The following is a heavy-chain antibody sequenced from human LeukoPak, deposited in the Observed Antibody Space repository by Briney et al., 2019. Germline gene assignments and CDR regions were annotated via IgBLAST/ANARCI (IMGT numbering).Heavy chain of an antibody. V-gene: IGHV3-48*03. CDR2: ISSSGSTI. CDR3: ARDADFWSGSYYFDY. CDR1: GFTFSSYE. J-gene: IGHJ4*02. Sequence: PGGSLRLSCAASGFTFSSYEMNWVRQAPGKGLEWVSYISSSGSTIYYADSVKGRFTISRDNAKNSLYLQMNSLRAEDTAVYYSARDADFWSGSYYFDYWGQGTLVTVSS. D-gene: IGHD3-3*01.